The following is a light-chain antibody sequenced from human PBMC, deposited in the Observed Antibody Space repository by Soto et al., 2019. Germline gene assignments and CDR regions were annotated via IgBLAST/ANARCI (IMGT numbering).Light chain of an antibody. CDR1: SSNIGSNT. CDR3: AAWDDSLNGPL. Sequence: QSVLTQPPSASGTPGQRVTISCSGSSSNIGSNTVNWYQQLPGTAPKLLIFSDNMRPSGVPDRFSASKSGTSASLAISGLQSADEAVYYCAAWDDSLNGPLFGGGTKVTVL. J-gene: IGLJ2*01. CDR2: SDN. V-gene: IGLV1-44*01.